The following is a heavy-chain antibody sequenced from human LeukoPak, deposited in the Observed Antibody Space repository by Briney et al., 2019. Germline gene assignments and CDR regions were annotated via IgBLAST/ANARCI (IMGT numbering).Heavy chain of an antibody. V-gene: IGHV3-7*01. J-gene: IGHJ4*02. CDR1: GFTFSHYW. CDR3: AKDDNSWSLDY. CDR2: IKQDGSQK. D-gene: IGHD6-13*01. Sequence: PGGSLRLSCAASGFTFSHYWMSWVRQAPGKGLERVASIKQDGSQKYYGDSVKGRFTISRDNAKNSLYLQMNSLRAEDTAFYYCAKDDNSWSLDYWGQRTLVTVSS.